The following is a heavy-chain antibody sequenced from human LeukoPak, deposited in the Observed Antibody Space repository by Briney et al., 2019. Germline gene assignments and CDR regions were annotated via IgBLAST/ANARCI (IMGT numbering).Heavy chain of an antibody. J-gene: IGHJ4*02. CDR1: GFTFGDYA. V-gene: IGHV3-49*04. Sequence: GGSLRLSCTASGFTFGDYAMSWVRQAPGKGLEWVGFIRSKAYGGTTEYAASVKGRFTISRDDSKSIAYLQMNSLKTEDTAVYYCTRDVSSHRDGYNFFNFVDYWGQGTLVTVSS. D-gene: IGHD5-24*01. CDR2: IRSKAYGGTT. CDR3: TRDVSSHRDGYNFFNFVDY.